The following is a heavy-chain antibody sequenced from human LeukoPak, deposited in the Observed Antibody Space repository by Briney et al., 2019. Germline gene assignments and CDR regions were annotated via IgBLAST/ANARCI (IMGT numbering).Heavy chain of an antibody. D-gene: IGHD3-10*01. Sequence: ASVKVSCKASGYTFTSYGISWVRQAPGQGLEWMGWISAYNGNTNYAQKLQGRVTMTTDTSTSTAYMELRSLRSDDTAVYYCATRTYYYGSGSYLVLGYFDYWGQGTLVTVSS. J-gene: IGHJ4*02. V-gene: IGHV1-18*01. CDR2: ISAYNGNT. CDR3: ATRTYYYGSGSYLVLGYFDY. CDR1: GYTFTSYG.